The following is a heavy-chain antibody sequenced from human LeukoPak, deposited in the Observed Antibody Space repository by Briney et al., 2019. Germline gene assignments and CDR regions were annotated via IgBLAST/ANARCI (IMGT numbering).Heavy chain of an antibody. CDR1: PGSISGYY. CDR3: ARLGDSSGWYHMDY. V-gene: IGHV4-59*08. J-gene: IGHJ4*02. Sequence: SETLSLTCTVSPGSISGYYWSWIRQPPGQGLEWIGYIYYSGSTNYNPSLRSRVTISLDTSKNQFSLKLSSVTAADTAVYYCARLGDSSGWYHMDYWGQGTLVTVSS. D-gene: IGHD6-19*01. CDR2: IYYSGST.